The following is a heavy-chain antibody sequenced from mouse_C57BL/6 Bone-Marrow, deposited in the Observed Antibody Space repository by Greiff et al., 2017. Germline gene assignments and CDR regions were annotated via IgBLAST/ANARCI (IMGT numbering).Heavy chain of an antibody. Sequence: QVQLQQSGAELVRPGASVKLSCKASGYTFTDYYINWVKQSPGQGLEWIARIYPGSGNTYYNEKFKGKATLTAEKSSSTAYMQLSSLTSEDSAVSFCAKGGLRFAYWGQGTLVTVSA. CDR1: GYTFTDYY. CDR2: IYPGSGNT. CDR3: AKGGLRFAY. J-gene: IGHJ3*01. D-gene: IGHD2-4*01. V-gene: IGHV1-76*01.